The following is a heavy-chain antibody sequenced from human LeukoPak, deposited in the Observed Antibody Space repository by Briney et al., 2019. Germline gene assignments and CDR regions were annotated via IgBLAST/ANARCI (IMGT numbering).Heavy chain of an antibody. D-gene: IGHD6-13*01. J-gene: IGHJ4*02. CDR3: ARGDKQQLVPDDY. V-gene: IGHV4-59*08. Sequence: PSETLSLTCTVSGGSISSYYWSWIRQPPGKGLEWIGYIYYSGSTNYNPSLKSRVTISVDTSKNQFSLKLSSVTAADTAVYYCARGDKQQLVPDDYWGQGTLVTVSS. CDR1: GGSISSYY. CDR2: IYYSGST.